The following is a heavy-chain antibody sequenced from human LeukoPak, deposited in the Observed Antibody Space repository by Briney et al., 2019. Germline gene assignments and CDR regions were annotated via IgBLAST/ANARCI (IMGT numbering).Heavy chain of an antibody. CDR2: INPSGGST. CDR1: GYTFTGYY. J-gene: IGHJ5*02. D-gene: IGHD2-15*01. V-gene: IGHV1-46*01. CDR3: ARAGAVVDNWFDP. Sequence: ASVKVSCKASGYTFTGYYMHWVRQAPGQGLEWMGIINPSGGSTSYAQKLQDRVTMTTDTSTTTAYMELRSLTSDDTAVYYCARAGAVVDNWFDPWGQGTLVTVSS.